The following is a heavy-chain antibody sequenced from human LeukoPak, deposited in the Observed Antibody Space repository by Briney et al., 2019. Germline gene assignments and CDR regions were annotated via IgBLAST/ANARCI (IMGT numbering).Heavy chain of an antibody. Sequence: GGSLRLSCAASGFTFSSYEMNWVRQAPGKGLEWVSYISSSGSTIYYADSVKGRFTISRDNAKNTLYLQMNSLRAEDTAVYYCARDPVVEISNWFDPWGQGTLVTVSS. D-gene: IGHD5-12*01. CDR3: ARDPVVEISNWFDP. V-gene: IGHV3-48*03. J-gene: IGHJ5*02. CDR2: ISSSGSTI. CDR1: GFTFSSYE.